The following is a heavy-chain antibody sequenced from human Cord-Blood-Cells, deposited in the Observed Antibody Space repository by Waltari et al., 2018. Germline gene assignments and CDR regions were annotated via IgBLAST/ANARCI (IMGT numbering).Heavy chain of an antibody. CDR3: ATFAYCGGDCYIFDY. Sequence: QLQLQESGPGLVKPSETLSLTCTVSGGSISSSSYYWGWIRQPPGKGLEWIGSIYYSGSTYYNPSLKSRVTISVDTSKNQFSLKLSSVTAADTAVYYCATFAYCGGDCYIFDYWGQGTLVTVSS. D-gene: IGHD2-21*01. V-gene: IGHV4-39*01. CDR1: GGSISSSSYY. CDR2: IYYSGST. J-gene: IGHJ4*02.